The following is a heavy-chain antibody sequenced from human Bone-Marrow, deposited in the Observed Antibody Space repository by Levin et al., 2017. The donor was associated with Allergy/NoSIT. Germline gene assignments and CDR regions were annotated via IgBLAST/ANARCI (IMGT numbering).Heavy chain of an antibody. Sequence: PSETLSLTCKVSGGSINSGDYYWSWIRQQPGKGLEWMGYIYYSGNTYYNPSLKSRIIISVDSSKNLFSLKLSSVTAADTAIYYCARDQVIAAGGNYYQYYGMDVWGQGTTVTVSS. CDR2: IYYSGNT. J-gene: IGHJ6*02. CDR1: GGSINSGDYY. CDR3: ARDQVIAAGGNYYQYYGMDV. V-gene: IGHV4-31*03. D-gene: IGHD6-13*01.